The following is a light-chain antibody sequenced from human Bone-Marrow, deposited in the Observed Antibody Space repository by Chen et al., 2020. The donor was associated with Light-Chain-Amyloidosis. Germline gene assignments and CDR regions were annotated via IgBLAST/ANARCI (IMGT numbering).Light chain of an antibody. CDR2: DDS. V-gene: IGLV3-21*02. CDR1: NIGSKS. CDR3: QVWDGSSDRYV. J-gene: IGLJ1*01. Sequence: SYVLTQPPSVSVAPGQTASITCGGNNIGSKSVHWYQQKPGQAPVLVVYDDSDRPSGFPERFSGSNSGNAATLTISRVEAGDEADYYCQVWDGSSDRYVFGTGTKVTVL.